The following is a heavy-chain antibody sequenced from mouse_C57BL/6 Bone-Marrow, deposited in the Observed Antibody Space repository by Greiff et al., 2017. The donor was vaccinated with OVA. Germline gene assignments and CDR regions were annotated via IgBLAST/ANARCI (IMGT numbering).Heavy chain of an antibody. CDR1: GYTFTSYW. CDR2: IDPSDSYT. J-gene: IGHJ4*01. Sequence: QVQLQQPGAELVRPGTSVKLSCKASGYTFTSYWMHWVKQRPGQGLEWIGVIDPSDSYTNYNQKFKGKATLTVDTSSSTAYMQLSSLTSVASAFYYCFENYSAMDYWGQGPSVPVSS. V-gene: IGHV1-59*01. CDR3: FENYSAMDY.